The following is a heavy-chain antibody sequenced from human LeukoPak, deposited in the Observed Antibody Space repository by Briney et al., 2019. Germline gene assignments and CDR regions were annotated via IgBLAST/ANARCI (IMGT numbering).Heavy chain of an antibody. J-gene: IGHJ3*02. CDR2: IYYSGST. V-gene: IGHV4-59*01. Sequence: PSETLSLTCTVSGGSISSYYWSWIRQPPGKGLEWIGYIYYSGSTNYNPSLKSRVTISVDTSKNQFSPKLSSVTAADTAVYYCARDSGSYYEGDAFDIWGQGTMVTVSS. CDR3: ARDSGSYYEGDAFDI. CDR1: GGSISSYY. D-gene: IGHD1-26*01.